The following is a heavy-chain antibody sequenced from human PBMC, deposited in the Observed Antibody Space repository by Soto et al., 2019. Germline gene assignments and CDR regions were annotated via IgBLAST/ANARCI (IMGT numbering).Heavy chain of an antibody. Sequence: SETLSLTCTVSGGSISGYYWSWIRQPAGKGLEWIGRMYNSERTNYNPSLKSRVTMSIDTSKNQFSLKLTSVTAADTAVYFCAREPLAHSYFDLWGQGTLVTVSS. CDR3: AREPLAHSYFDL. V-gene: IGHV4-4*07. CDR1: GGSISGYY. J-gene: IGHJ4*02. CDR2: MYNSERT.